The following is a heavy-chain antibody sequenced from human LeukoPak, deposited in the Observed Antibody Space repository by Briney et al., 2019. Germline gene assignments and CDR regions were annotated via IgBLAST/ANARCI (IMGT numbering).Heavy chain of an antibody. D-gene: IGHD6-19*01. V-gene: IGHV3-21*01. J-gene: IGHJ3*02. CDR1: GFTFSSYS. Sequence: GGSLRLSCAASGFTFSSYSMNWVRQAPGKGLEWVSSISSSSSYIYYADSVKGRFTIPRDNAKNSLCLQMNSLRAEDTAVYYCARVTLSGPYDAFDIWGQGTMVTVSS. CDR2: ISSSSSYI. CDR3: ARVTLSGPYDAFDI.